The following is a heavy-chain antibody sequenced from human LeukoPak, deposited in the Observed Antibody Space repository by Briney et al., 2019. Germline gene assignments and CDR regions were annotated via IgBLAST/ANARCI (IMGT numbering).Heavy chain of an antibody. CDR3: ARTWQLELRPDFYYYYYYMDV. Sequence: KPSETLSLTCAVSGYSISSGYYWGWIRQPPGKGLEWIGSIYHSGSTYYNPSLKSRVTISVDTSKNQFSLKLSSVTAADTAVYYCARTWQLELRPDFYYYYYYMDVWGKGTTVTVSS. CDR1: GYSISSGYY. D-gene: IGHD1-7*01. CDR2: IYHSGST. J-gene: IGHJ6*03. V-gene: IGHV4-38-2*01.